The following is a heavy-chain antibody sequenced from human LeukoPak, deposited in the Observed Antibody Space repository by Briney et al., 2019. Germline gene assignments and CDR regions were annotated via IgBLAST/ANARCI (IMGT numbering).Heavy chain of an antibody. CDR3: AKIVPEANDI. CDR1: GFTFSGYG. Sequence: PGGTLRLSCTASGFTFSGYGMSWVRQAPGKGLEWVSSISSSGGSTYYADSVKGRFTISRDNSKNTLYLQMNSLRAEDTAVYYCAKIVPEANDIWGQGTMVTVSS. J-gene: IGHJ3*02. D-gene: IGHD1-14*01. V-gene: IGHV3-23*01. CDR2: ISSSGGST.